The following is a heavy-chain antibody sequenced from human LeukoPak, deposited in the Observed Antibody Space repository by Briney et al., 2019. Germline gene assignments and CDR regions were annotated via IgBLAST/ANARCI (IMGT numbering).Heavy chain of an antibody. Sequence: GGSLRLSCAASGFTVCSNYMSWVRQAPGKGLEWVSAIYSGGSTYYTDSVKGRFTISRDNSKNTLYLQMNSLRAEDTAVYYCARDILTGYPTDYYYYGMDVWGQGTTVTVSS. CDR1: GFTVCSNY. V-gene: IGHV3-53*05. CDR2: IYSGGST. J-gene: IGHJ6*02. D-gene: IGHD3-9*01. CDR3: ARDILTGYPTDYYYYGMDV.